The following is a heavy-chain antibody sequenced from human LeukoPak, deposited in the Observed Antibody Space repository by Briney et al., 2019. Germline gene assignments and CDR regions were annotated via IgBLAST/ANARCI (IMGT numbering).Heavy chain of an antibody. D-gene: IGHD3-10*01. CDR3: AKKIDSGSYPLDY. CDR2: ISGSGETT. Sequence: GGSLRLSCAASGFTFSNYAMSWVRPAPGKGLEWVSVISGSGETTFYADSVRGRFTISRDNSRSTLYLQMTSLRAEDTGVYYCAKKIDSGSYPLDYWGQGTLVTISS. J-gene: IGHJ4*02. V-gene: IGHV3-23*01. CDR1: GFTFSNYA.